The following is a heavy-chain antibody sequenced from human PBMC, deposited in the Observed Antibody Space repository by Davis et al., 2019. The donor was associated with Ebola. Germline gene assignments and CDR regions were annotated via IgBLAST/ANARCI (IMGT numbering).Heavy chain of an antibody. CDR2: IYPGDSDT. CDR3: ARSEAAANDWFDP. J-gene: IGHJ5*02. D-gene: IGHD6-13*01. CDR1: GYSFTSYW. Sequence: PGGSLRLSCKGSGYSFTSYWISWVRQMPGKGLEWMGIIYPGDSDTRYSPSFQGQVTISADKSITTAYLQWSSLKASDTAMYYCARSEAAANDWFDPWGQGTLVTVSS. V-gene: IGHV5-51*01.